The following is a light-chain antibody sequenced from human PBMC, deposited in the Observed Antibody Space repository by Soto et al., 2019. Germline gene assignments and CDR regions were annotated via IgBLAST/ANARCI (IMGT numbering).Light chain of an antibody. CDR3: QQYNNWWT. Sequence: EIVMTQAPATLSVSPGERATLSCRASQSVSSSLAWYQQKLGQAPRLLIYGASTRATGIPARFSGSGSGTEFTITISRLQSEDFAVYYCQQYNNWWTFGQGTKVEIK. V-gene: IGKV3-15*01. J-gene: IGKJ1*01. CDR2: GAS. CDR1: QSVSSS.